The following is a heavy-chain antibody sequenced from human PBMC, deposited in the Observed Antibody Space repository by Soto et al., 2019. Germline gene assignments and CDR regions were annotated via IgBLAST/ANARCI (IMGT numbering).Heavy chain of an antibody. CDR2: ISGSGGST. CDR1: GFTFSSYA. Sequence: GGSLRLSCAASGFTFSSYAMSWVRQAPGKGLEWVSAISGSGGSTYYADSVKGRFTISRDNSKNTLYLQMNSLRAEDTAVYYCAKDLTGRFLEWAQYFDYWGQGTLVTVSS. CDR3: AKDLTGRFLEWAQYFDY. J-gene: IGHJ4*02. D-gene: IGHD3-3*01. V-gene: IGHV3-23*01.